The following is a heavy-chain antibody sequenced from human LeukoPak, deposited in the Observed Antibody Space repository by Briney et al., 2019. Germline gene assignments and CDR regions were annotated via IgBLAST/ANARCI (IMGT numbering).Heavy chain of an antibody. V-gene: IGHV4-61*02. D-gene: IGHD3-22*01. CDR1: GDSISSGSYY. CDR3: GRLDDYDYSAW. Sequence: PSETLSLTCIVSGDSISSGSYYWTWIRQPAGKGLEWIGRIYVSGTTNYNPSLKSRVTISVDTSKNQFSLKLRSVTAADTAVYFCGRLDDYDYSAWWGQGILVTVSS. J-gene: IGHJ4*02. CDR2: IYVSGTT.